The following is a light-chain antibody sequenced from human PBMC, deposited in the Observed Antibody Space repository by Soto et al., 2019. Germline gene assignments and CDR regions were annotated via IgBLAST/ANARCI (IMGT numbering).Light chain of an antibody. Sequence: EIVMTQSPATLSVSPGERASLSCRASHSVGSTLAWYQQKPGQAPRLLIYGASSRATDIPARFSGSGSETEFTLTISSLQSDDSATYYCQQYNKWSITFGQGTRLEI. CDR3: QQYNKWSIT. CDR1: HSVGST. V-gene: IGKV3-15*01. J-gene: IGKJ5*01. CDR2: GAS.